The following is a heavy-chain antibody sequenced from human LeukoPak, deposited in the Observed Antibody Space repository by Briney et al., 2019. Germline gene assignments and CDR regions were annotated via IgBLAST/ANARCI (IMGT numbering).Heavy chain of an antibody. D-gene: IGHD3-10*01. J-gene: IGHJ5*02. CDR3: SRDMVRETLRYWFDP. V-gene: IGHV4-4*07. CDR1: GASINGYF. CDR2: IYGSGST. Sequence: SETLSLTCTVSGASINGYFWSWIRQSAGKGLEWIGRIYGSGSTNYNPSLESRATVSSDTSKNQFSLKLRSVTAADTAVYYCSRDMVRETLRYWFDPWGPGILVTVS.